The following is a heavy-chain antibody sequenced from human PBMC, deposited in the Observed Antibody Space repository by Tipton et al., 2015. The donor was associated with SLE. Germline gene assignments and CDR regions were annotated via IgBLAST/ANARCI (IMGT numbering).Heavy chain of an antibody. Sequence: QLVQSGAEVKKPGASVKVSCKASSYTFTSYGISWVRQAPGQGLEWMGWISGYNGNTDYAQKLQGRVTMTTDTSTSTAYMELRSLRSDDTAVYYCALEILSGSYPGFDYWGQGTLVTVSS. CDR1: SYTFTSYG. D-gene: IGHD1-26*01. J-gene: IGHJ4*02. V-gene: IGHV1-18*01. CDR2: ISGYNGNT. CDR3: ALEILSGSYPGFDY.